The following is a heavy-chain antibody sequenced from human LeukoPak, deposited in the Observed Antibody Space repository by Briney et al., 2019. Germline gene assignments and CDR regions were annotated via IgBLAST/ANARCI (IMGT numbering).Heavy chain of an antibody. J-gene: IGHJ4*02. Sequence: GGSLRLSCAASGFTFSTYGMHWIRQAPGKGLEWVAVIWFDGNNYYYADSVKGRFTISRDNSKNMLYLQMNSLRAEDTAVYYCARDLNPYCGGDCWFDYWGQGTLVTVSS. CDR2: IWFDGNNY. V-gene: IGHV3-33*01. CDR1: GFTFSTYG. CDR3: ARDLNPYCGGDCWFDY. D-gene: IGHD2-21*02.